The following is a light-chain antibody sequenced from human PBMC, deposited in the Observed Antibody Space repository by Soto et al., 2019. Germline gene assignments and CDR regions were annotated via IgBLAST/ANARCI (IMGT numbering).Light chain of an antibody. V-gene: IGLV2-23*01. CDR1: SSDIGSYSL. CDR2: EGN. J-gene: IGLJ2*01. CDR3: CSYAGSNIWI. Sequence: QSVLTQPASVSGSPGQSITISCSGTSSDIGSYSLVSWFQQHPDKAPKLIIYEGNTRPSGVSNRFSGSKSGNTASLTISGLHTEDEADYYCCSYAGSNIWILGGGTKLTVL.